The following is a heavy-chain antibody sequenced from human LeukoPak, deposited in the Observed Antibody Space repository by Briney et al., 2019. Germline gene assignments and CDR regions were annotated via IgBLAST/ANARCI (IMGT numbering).Heavy chain of an antibody. D-gene: IGHD6-19*01. CDR3: ARGGGVAVADYFFDY. J-gene: IGHJ4*02. CDR1: GGSFSGYY. CDR2: INHSGST. V-gene: IGHV4-34*01. Sequence: KPSETLSLTCAVYGGSFSGYYWSWVRQPPGKGLEWIGEINHSGSTNYNPSLKSRVIVSVDTAKNQLSLKLSSVTAADTAVYYCARGGGVAVADYFFDYWGQGTLVTVSS.